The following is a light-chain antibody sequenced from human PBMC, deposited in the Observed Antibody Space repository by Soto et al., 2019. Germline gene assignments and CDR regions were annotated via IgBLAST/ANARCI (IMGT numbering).Light chain of an antibody. Sequence: QSVLTQPASVYASPGQSITISCTGTSSDVGAYNYVSWYQHHPGKAPKLMIHDVSNRPSGISNRFSGSKSGNTASLTISGLQADDEADYYCSSYTGGSTPYVFGTGTKVTVL. CDR2: DVS. J-gene: IGLJ1*01. CDR3: SSYTGGSTPYV. V-gene: IGLV2-14*03. CDR1: SSDVGAYNY.